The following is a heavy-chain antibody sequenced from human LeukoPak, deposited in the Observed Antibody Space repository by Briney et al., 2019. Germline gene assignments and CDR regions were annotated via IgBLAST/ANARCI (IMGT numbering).Heavy chain of an antibody. V-gene: IGHV4-38-2*02. D-gene: IGHD1-26*01. CDR3: ARDRSGSYLTSSFDY. CDR1: GYSISTGYY. CDR2: IYYSGST. J-gene: IGHJ4*02. Sequence: PSETLSLTCTVSGYSISTGYYWDWIRQPPGKGLEWIGSIYYSGSTYYNPSLKSRVTISVDTSKNQFSLKLSSVTAADTAVYYCARDRSGSYLTSSFDYWGQGTLVTVSS.